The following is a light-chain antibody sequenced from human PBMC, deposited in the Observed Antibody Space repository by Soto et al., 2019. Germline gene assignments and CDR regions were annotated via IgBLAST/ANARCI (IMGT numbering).Light chain of an antibody. CDR3: QQYNDNWT. CDR1: QSISSW. CDR2: KAS. J-gene: IGKJ1*01. Sequence: DIHITQSPSTLYAYVGDRVTITCRASQSISSWLAWYQQKPGKAPKLLIYKASTLQSGVPSRFSGSGSGTEFTLAISSLQPDDSATYYCQQYNDNWTFGQGTKVDIK. V-gene: IGKV1-5*03.